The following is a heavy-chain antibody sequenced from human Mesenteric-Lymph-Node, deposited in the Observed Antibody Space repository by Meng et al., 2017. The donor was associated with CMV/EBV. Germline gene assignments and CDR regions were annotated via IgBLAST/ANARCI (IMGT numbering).Heavy chain of an antibody. Sequence: GGSLRLSCAASGFTFSSYGMHWVRQAPGKGLEWVAFIRYDGSNKYYVDSVKGRFTISRDNSKNTLYLQMNSLKSEDTAVYYCAKVRGFHSSSWRDGIDYWGQGTLVTVSS. D-gene: IGHD6-13*01. CDR2: IRYDGSNK. J-gene: IGHJ4*02. CDR3: AKVRGFHSSSWRDGIDY. CDR1: GFTFSSYG. V-gene: IGHV3-30*02.